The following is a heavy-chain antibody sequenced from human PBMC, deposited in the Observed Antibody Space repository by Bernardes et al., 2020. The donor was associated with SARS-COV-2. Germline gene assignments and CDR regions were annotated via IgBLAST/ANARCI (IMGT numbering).Heavy chain of an antibody. CDR3: ARGNQLTHFSFDQ. V-gene: IGHV3-53*01. D-gene: IGHD2-2*01. J-gene: IGHJ4*02. CDR2: IYSGGTT. Sequence: GGSRRLSCAASGFTFSSNYMSWVRQAPGKGLEGGSFIYSGGTTYYTDYVKGRFTVSRDNSKNNLYLQMNSLRVEDTDVYHCARGNQLTHFSFDQWGKGTLVTVSS. CDR1: GFTFSSNY.